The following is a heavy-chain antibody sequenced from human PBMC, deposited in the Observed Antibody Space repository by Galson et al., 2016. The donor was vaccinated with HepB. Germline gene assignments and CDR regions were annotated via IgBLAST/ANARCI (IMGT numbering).Heavy chain of an antibody. CDR2: IYSGGAT. CDR3: ARDPGRIAAAGHLDS. V-gene: IGHV3-53*01. Sequence: SLRLSCAGSGFIVSSHYLNWVRQDPGKGLEWVAIIYSGGATYYAESVKGRFTISRDNPKNNLYLQMDGLRVEDTAVYYCARDPGRIAAAGHLDSWGQGTLVTVSS. J-gene: IGHJ5*01. CDR1: GFIVSSHY. D-gene: IGHD6-13*01.